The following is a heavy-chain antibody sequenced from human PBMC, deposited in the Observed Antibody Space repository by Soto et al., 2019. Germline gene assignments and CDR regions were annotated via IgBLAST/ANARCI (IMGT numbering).Heavy chain of an antibody. J-gene: IGHJ3*01. CDR1: GASISSGDHY. Sequence: QGQLQESGPGVVRPSQTLSLTCTVSGASISSGDHYWAWIRQPPGKVLEWIGYIYYTGSTFYNPSLHRRVLMSLETSRSQFPLNLRSVAATETTVHYSAASPPKDAFDLWGPGPMVIVS. CDR3: AASPPKDAFDL. CDR2: IYYTGST. V-gene: IGHV4-30-4*01.